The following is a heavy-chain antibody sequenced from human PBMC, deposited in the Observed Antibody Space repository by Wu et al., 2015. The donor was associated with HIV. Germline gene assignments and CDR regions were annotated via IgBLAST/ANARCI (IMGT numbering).Heavy chain of an antibody. J-gene: IGHJ6*02. Sequence: QVQLVQSGAEVKKPGASVKVSCQASGYTITTYDFNWVRQAPGQGLEWMGWMNSNNGKTGYGQKFQGRVAMTRNISTRTAYMELSGLKSEDTAVYYCATSYYGSGSYPTFYYYYAMDVWGRGTTVTAP. CDR2: MNSNNGKT. V-gene: IGHV1-8*01. D-gene: IGHD3-10*01. CDR1: GYTITTYD. CDR3: ATSYYGSGSYPTFYYYYAMDV.